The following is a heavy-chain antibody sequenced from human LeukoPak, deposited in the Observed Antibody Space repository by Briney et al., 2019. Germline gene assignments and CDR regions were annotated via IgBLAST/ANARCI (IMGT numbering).Heavy chain of an antibody. V-gene: IGHV4-39*01. CDR1: GGSISSSSYY. Sequence: SEILSLTCTVSGGSISSSSYYWGWIRQPPGKGLEWIGSIYYSGSTYYNPSLKSRVTISVDTSKNQFSLKLSSVTAADTAVYYCARHPSSPGAHWDYWGQGTLVTVSS. CDR2: IYYSGST. CDR3: ARHPSSPGAHWDY. J-gene: IGHJ4*02. D-gene: IGHD2-8*02.